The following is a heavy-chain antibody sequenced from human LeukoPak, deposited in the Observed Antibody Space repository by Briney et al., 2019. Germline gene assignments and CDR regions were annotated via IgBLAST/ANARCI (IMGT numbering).Heavy chain of an antibody. CDR1: GYTFTSYA. CDR3: ARDRKYSSSDRYFQH. V-gene: IGHV1-18*01. J-gene: IGHJ1*01. D-gene: IGHD3-22*01. CDR2: TSAYNGNA. Sequence: ASVKVSCKASGYTFTSYAMNWVRQAPGQGLEWMGWTSAYNGNANYAQKFQGRVTMTTDTSTGTAYMDLRSLTSDDTAVYYCARDRKYSSSDRYFQHWGQGTLVTVSS.